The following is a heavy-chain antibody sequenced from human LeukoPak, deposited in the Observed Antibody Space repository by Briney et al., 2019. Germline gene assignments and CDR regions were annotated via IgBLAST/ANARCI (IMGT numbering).Heavy chain of an antibody. CDR3: ARDSCSGGSCYSKDYYGMDV. CDR2: IYQSGST. Sequence: PSEALSLTCGVSGASVSSIGYSWSWIRQPPGRGLEWIGYIYQSGSTSYNPSLQSRVTISIDRSKNQFSLNLSSVTAADTAVYYCARDSCSGGSCYSKDYYGMDVWGQGTTVTVSS. J-gene: IGHJ6*02. D-gene: IGHD2-15*01. V-gene: IGHV4-30-2*01. CDR1: GASVSSIGYS.